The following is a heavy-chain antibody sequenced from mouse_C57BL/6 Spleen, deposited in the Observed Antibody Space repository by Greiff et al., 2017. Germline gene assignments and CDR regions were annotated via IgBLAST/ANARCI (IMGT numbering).Heavy chain of an antibody. J-gene: IGHJ4*01. V-gene: IGHV1-15*01. CDR1: GYTFTDYE. CDR3: TRTLLEYYAMDY. D-gene: IGHD2-10*01. CDR2: IAPETGGT. Sequence: QVQLQQSGAELVRPGASVTLSCKASGYTFTDYEMHWVKQTPVHGLEWIGAIAPETGGTAYNQKFKGKAILTADKSSSTAYMELRSLTSEDSAVYYCTRTLLEYYAMDYWGQGTSVTVSS.